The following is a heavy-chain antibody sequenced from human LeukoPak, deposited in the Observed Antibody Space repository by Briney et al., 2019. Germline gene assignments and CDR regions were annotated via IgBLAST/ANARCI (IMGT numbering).Heavy chain of an antibody. CDR1: GGPIRSHY. CDR3: AREQGLVGGYSYGYDS. D-gene: IGHD5-18*01. CDR2: IYYRGST. J-gene: IGHJ4*02. Sequence: SETLSLTCTVSGGPIRSHYWSWIRQPPGKGPEWIGNIYYRGSTNYNPSLTSRVTISVDTSKNQFSLKLSSVTAVDMAVYYCAREQGLVGGYSYGYDSWGQGTLVTGSS. V-gene: IGHV4-59*11.